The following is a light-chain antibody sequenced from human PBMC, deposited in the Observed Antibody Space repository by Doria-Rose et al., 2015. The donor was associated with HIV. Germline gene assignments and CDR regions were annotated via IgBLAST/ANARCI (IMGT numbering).Light chain of an antibody. Sequence: TQSPGTLSLSPGERATLSCRASQSFSSTYLAWYQQKSGQAPSLLIYDESTRATGIPDRFSASGSGTDFTLTINRLEPEDFALYYCHQYGTSWTFGQGTKVEI. J-gene: IGKJ1*01. CDR3: HQYGTSWT. CDR1: QSFSSTY. CDR2: DES. V-gene: IGKV3-20*01.